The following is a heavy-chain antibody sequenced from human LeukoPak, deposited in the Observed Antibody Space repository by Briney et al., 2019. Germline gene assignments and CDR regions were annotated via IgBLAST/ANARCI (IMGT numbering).Heavy chain of an antibody. Sequence: GESLKISCKASGYTFTSYWIGWVRQMPGKGLEWMGIIYPGDSDTRYSPSFQGQVTISADKSISTAYLQWSSLKASDSAMYYCARRTDAYNDFDYWGQGTLVTVSS. J-gene: IGHJ4*02. D-gene: IGHD5-24*01. CDR3: ARRTDAYNDFDY. CDR1: GYTFTSYW. V-gene: IGHV5-51*01. CDR2: IYPGDSDT.